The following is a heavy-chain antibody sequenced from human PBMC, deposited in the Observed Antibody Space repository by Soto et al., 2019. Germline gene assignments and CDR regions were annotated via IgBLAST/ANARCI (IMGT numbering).Heavy chain of an antibody. D-gene: IGHD3-3*01. V-gene: IGHV4-30-2*01. Sequence: SDTLSLTCAVSGGSISSGGYSWSWIRQPPGKGLEWIGYIYHSGSTYYNPSLKSRVTISVDRSKNQFSLKLSSVTAADTAVYYCARSSYYDFWSGPLGGMDLWGQGTTVTVSS. CDR3: ARSSYYDFWSGPLGGMDL. CDR1: GGSISSGGYS. J-gene: IGHJ6*02. CDR2: IYHSGST.